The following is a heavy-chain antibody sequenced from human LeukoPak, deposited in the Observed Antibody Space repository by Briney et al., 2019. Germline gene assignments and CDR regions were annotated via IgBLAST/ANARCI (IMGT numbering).Heavy chain of an antibody. CDR3: ARGRGLGVVSPYFDY. CDR1: GFTFSTYW. D-gene: IGHD3-3*01. J-gene: IGHJ4*02. CDR2: INQDGGEK. Sequence: GGSLRLSCAGSGFTFSTYWMTWVRQAPGKGLEWVANINQDGGEKYYVDSVKGRFTISRDNAKNSLSLQMNNLRAEDTAVYYCARGRGLGVVSPYFDYWGQGTLVTVSS. V-gene: IGHV3-7*03.